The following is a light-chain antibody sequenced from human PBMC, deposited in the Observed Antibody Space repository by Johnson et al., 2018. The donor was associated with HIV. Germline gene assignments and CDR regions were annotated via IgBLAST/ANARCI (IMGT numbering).Light chain of an antibody. CDR1: SSNIGNNY. CDR3: GIWDKSLNTGAV. Sequence: QSVLTQPPSVSAAPGQKVTISCSGSSSNIGNNYVSWYQQVPGTAPKLLIYDNDKRPSGIPDRFSGSKSGTSATLGITGLQTGDDADYYCGIWDKSLNTGAVFGTGTKVTVL. V-gene: IGLV1-51*01. J-gene: IGLJ1*01. CDR2: DND.